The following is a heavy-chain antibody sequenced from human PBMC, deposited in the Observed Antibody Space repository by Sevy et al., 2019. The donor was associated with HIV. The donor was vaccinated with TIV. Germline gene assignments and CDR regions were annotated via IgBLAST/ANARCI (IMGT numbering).Heavy chain of an antibody. Sequence: GGSLRLSCAASGFTFSDYNMNWVRQAPGKGLEWVSSISSSSFIFSADSVKGRFTISRDNAKNSLYLQMNSLRAEDTAIYYCARPTSGLSEYEPLDNARFYGMDLWGRGTPVTVSS. D-gene: IGHD1-20*01. CDR3: ARPTSGLSEYEPLDNARFYGMDL. CDR2: ISSSSFI. J-gene: IGHJ6*02. V-gene: IGHV3-21*01. CDR1: GFTFSDYN.